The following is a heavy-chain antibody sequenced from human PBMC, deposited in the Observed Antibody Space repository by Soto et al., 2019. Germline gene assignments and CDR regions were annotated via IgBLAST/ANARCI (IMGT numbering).Heavy chain of an antibody. J-gene: IGHJ3*02. V-gene: IGHV1-18*04. CDR2: ISAYNGNT. CDR3: ARVGYDRSGFLRAFDI. CDR1: GYTFTSYG. D-gene: IGHD3-22*01. Sequence: GASVKVSCKASGYTFTSYGISWVRQAPGQGLEWMGWISAYNGNTNYAQKLQGRVTMTTDTSTSTAYMELRSLRSDDTAVYYCARVGYDRSGFLRAFDIWGQGTMVTVSS.